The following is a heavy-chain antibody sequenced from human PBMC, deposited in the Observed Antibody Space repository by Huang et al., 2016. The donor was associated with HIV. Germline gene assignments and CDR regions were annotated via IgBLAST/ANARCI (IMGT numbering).Heavy chain of an antibody. CDR2: ISAYHGHT. Sequence: QVQLVQSGAEVKKPGASVKVSCKASGYTFTSDGISWVRQAPGQGLEWMGWISAYHGHTNHAQKRQGRVTMTTETSTSTAYMELRSLRSDDTAVYYCARDRGAVAGTSPGYWGQGTLVTVSS. V-gene: IGHV1-18*01. J-gene: IGHJ4*02. D-gene: IGHD6-19*01. CDR3: ARDRGAVAGTSPGY. CDR1: GYTFTSDG.